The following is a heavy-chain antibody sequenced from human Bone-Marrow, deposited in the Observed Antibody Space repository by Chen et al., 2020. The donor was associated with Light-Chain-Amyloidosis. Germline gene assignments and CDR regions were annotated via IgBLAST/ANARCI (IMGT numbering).Heavy chain of an antibody. Sequence: QLQLQESGPGLVEPSETLSLTCTVPGAPIISSSYYWGWIRQSPGKGLEWIGGIFYGDITYYSPSLKSRVSVSADPSKNQVSLKLTSVTAADTAVYYCAKEVNWGSEWSWGQGTLVTVSS. CDR1: GAPIISSSYY. J-gene: IGHJ4*01. CDR3: AKEVNWGSEWS. V-gene: IGHV4-39*07. CDR2: IFYGDIT. D-gene: IGHD7-27*01.